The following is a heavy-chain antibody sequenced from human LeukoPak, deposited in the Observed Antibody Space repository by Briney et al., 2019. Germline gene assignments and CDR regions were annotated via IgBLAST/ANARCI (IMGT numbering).Heavy chain of an antibody. CDR1: GFTFSSYS. Sequence: GGSLRLSCAASGFTFSSYSMNWVRQAPGKGLEWVSSISSSSSYIYYADSVKGRFTISRDNAKNSLYLQMNSLRAEDTAVYYCARSDYGSGSYFYDYWGQGTLATVSS. CDR2: ISSSSSYI. D-gene: IGHD3-10*01. CDR3: ARSDYGSGSYFYDY. V-gene: IGHV3-21*01. J-gene: IGHJ4*02.